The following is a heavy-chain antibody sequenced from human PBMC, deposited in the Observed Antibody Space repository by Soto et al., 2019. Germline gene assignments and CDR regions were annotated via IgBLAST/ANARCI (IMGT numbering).Heavy chain of an antibody. Sequence: GGSLRLSCAASGFTFSNAWMSWVRQAPGKGLEWVGRIKSKTDGGTTDYAAPVKGRFTISTDQSRNTVYLQMDSLRADDTAIYYCAKAKNDYNWDNRPPFDYWGQGTLVTVSS. CDR3: AKAKNDYNWDNRPPFDY. J-gene: IGHJ4*02. CDR1: GFTFSNAW. D-gene: IGHD1-20*01. CDR2: IKSKTDGGTT. V-gene: IGHV3-15*01.